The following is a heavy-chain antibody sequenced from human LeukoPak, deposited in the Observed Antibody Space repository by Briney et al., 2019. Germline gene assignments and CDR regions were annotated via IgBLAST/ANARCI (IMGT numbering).Heavy chain of an antibody. CDR3: ARGTKSTYYDFCLDY. D-gene: IGHD3-3*01. J-gene: IGHJ4*02. Sequence: SETRSLTCTVSGGSISSSSYYWGWIRQPPGKGLEWIGSIYYSGSTYYNPSLKSRVTISVDTSKNQFSLKLSSVTAADTAVYYCARGTKSTYYDFCLDYWGQGTLVTVSS. CDR2: IYYSGST. V-gene: IGHV4-39*07. CDR1: GGSISSSSYY.